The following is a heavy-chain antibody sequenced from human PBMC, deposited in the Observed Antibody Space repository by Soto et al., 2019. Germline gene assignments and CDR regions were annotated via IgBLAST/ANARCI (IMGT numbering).Heavy chain of an antibody. V-gene: IGHV5-51*01. CDR2: ICPGDSET. J-gene: IGHJ6*02. Sequence: GESLKISWKGSGYNFTNYWIGWVRQMSRKGLEWMGNICPGDSETRYSPSFQGQVTISDDKSISAAYLQWSSLKASDTAMYYCARQAGATVLFYYGMDVWGQGTTVTVSS. CDR1: GYNFTNYW. CDR3: ARQAGATVLFYYGMDV. D-gene: IGHD1-26*01.